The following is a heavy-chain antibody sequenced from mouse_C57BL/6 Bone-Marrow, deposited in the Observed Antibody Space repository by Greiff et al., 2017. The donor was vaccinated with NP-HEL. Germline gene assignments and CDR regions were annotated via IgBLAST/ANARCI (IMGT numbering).Heavy chain of an antibody. J-gene: IGHJ2*01. Sequence: QVQLQQPGAELVKPGASVKLSCKASGYTFTSYWMHWVKQRPGQGLEWIGMIHPNSGSTNYNEKFKSKATLTVDKSSSTAYMQLSSLTSEDSAGYYWAREGITTVVVDYWGQGTTLTVSS. D-gene: IGHD1-1*01. CDR2: IHPNSGST. CDR1: GYTFTSYW. CDR3: AREGITTVVVDY. V-gene: IGHV1-64*01.